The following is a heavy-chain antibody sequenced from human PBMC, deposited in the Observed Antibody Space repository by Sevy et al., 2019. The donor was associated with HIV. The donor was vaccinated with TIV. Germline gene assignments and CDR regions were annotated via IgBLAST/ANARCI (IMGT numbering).Heavy chain of an antibody. CDR2: ISSSSSYI. Sequence: GGSLRLSCAASGFTFSPYSMNWVRQAPGKGLEWVSSISSSSSYIYYADSVKDRFNISRDNAKNSLYRQMNSLRAEDTAVYYCAREGGYVNIFGVVPRDAMDVWGQGTTVTVSS. J-gene: IGHJ6*02. CDR3: AREGGYVNIFGVVPRDAMDV. D-gene: IGHD3-3*02. V-gene: IGHV3-21*01. CDR1: GFTFSPYS.